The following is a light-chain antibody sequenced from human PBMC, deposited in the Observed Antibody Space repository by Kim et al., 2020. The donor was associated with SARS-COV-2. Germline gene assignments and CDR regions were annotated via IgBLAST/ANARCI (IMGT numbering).Light chain of an antibody. V-gene: IGLV3-1*01. CDR1: KLGDEY. Sequence: YELTQPPSVSVSPGQTATITCAGDKLGDEYDTWFQQKAGQSPILVLYRDTKRPSEIPERFSGSSSGNTATLTISGTQPMDEADYYCQSWDRSAVVLGGGTQLTVL. CDR3: QSWDRSAVV. CDR2: RDT. J-gene: IGLJ2*01.